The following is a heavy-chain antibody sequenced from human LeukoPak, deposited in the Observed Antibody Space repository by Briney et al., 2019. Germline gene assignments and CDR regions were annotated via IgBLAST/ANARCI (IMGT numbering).Heavy chain of an antibody. D-gene: IGHD3-22*01. V-gene: IGHV4-59*01. J-gene: IGHJ5*02. CDR2: IYYSGST. Sequence: KASETLSLTCTVSGGSISSYYWSWIRQPPGKGLEWIGYIYYSGSTNYNPSLKSRVTISVDTSKNQFSLKLSSVTAADTAVYYCARTDSSGYFSWFGPWGQGTLVTVSS. CDR3: ARTDSSGYFSWFGP. CDR1: GGSISSYY.